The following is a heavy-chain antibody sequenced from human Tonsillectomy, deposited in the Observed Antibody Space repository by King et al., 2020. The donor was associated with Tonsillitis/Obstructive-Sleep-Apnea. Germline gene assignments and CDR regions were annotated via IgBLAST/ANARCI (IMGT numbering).Heavy chain of an antibody. V-gene: IGHV1-2*02. D-gene: IGHD1-26*01. CDR3: ARSRWEAYY. CDR2: INPNSGGT. CDR1: GYTFTDFY. Sequence: QLVQSGAEVKKPGASVKVSCKASGYTFTDFYMHWVRQAPGQGLEWLGWINPNSGGTNYAQKFQGRVTLTTDSSISTAYMELSSLRSDDTAVYYCARSRWEAYYWGQGTLVTVSS. J-gene: IGHJ4*02.